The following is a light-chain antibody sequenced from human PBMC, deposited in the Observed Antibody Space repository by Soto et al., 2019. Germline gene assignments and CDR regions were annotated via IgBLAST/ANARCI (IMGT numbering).Light chain of an antibody. V-gene: IGKV1-5*01. CDR2: DAS. CDR1: QSISNR. CDR3: QQYYSYPRT. J-gene: IGKJ1*01. Sequence: ESQLTKSPPSLYEYVGDRITITCGASQSISNRLAWYQQKPGKAPKVLIYDASTLQSGVPSRFSGSGSGTDFTLTISCLQSEDFATYYCQQYYSYPRTFGQGANV.